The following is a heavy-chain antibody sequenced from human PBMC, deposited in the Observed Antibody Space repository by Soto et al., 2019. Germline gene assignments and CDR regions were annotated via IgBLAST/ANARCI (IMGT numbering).Heavy chain of an antibody. V-gene: IGHV1-18*01. D-gene: IGHD6-13*01. CDR2: ISAYNGNT. CDR1: GYTFASYA. J-gene: IGHJ4*02. Sequence: ASVKVSCKASGYTFASYAISWMRQAPGQGLEWMGWISAYNGNTNYAQKLQGRVTMTTDTSTSTAYMELNRLRAEDTAVYYCAREGPGSSSWYVDSWGQGTLVTVSS. CDR3: AREGPGSSSWYVDS.